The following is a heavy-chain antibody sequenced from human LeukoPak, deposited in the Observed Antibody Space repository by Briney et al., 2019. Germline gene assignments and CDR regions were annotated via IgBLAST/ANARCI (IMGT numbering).Heavy chain of an antibody. CDR2: IYYSGST. Sequence: SGTLSLTCTVSGGSISSYYWSWIRQPPGKGLEWIGYIYYSGSTNYNPSLKSRVTISVDTSKNQFSLKLSSVTAADTAVYYCATAYSSGWYSLAFDIWGQGTMVTVSS. J-gene: IGHJ3*02. D-gene: IGHD6-19*01. CDR1: GGSISSYY. V-gene: IGHV4-59*01. CDR3: ATAYSSGWYSLAFDI.